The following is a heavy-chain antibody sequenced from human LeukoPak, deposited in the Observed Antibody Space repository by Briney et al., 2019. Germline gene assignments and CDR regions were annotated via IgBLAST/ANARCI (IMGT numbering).Heavy chain of an antibody. Sequence: GGSLRLSCAASGFIFSNAWLSWVRQVPGKGLEWVGRIKSKTDGETIDYAAPVKGRFTISRDDSKNTLYLQMNSLKTEDTAVYYCTSDSSEGLYGMDVWGQGTTVTVSS. V-gene: IGHV3-15*01. CDR3: TSDSSEGLYGMDV. D-gene: IGHD6-19*01. CDR1: GFIFSNAW. CDR2: IKSKTDGETI. J-gene: IGHJ6*02.